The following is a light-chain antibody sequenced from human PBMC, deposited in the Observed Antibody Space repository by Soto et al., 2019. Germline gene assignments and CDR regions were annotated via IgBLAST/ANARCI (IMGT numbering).Light chain of an antibody. J-gene: IGKJ1*01. CDR3: QQYGSSPWT. Sequence: EIVLTQSPGTLSLSPGERATLSCRASQSVSSSYLAWYQQKPGQAPRLLIYGASSRATSLPDRFSGSGSGTDFTLTISRLAPEDFAVYYCQQYGSSPWTFGQGTKVEIK. CDR1: QSVSSSY. CDR2: GAS. V-gene: IGKV3-20*01.